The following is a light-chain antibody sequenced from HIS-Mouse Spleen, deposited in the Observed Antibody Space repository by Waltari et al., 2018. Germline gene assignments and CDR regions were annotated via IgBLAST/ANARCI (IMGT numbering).Light chain of an antibody. J-gene: IGKJ1*01. Sequence: EIVMTQSPATLSVSPGERATVSCRASQSVSSNLAWYQQKPGQAPRLLIYGASTRATGIPARFRGSASGTEFTLTILIMQSEDFAVYYCQQYNNRWTFGQGTKVEIK. CDR3: QQYNNRWT. CDR1: QSVSSN. V-gene: IGKV3-15*01. CDR2: GAS.